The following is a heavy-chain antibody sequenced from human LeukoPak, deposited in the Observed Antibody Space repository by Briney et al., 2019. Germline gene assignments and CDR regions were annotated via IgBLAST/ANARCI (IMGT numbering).Heavy chain of an antibody. CDR3: ARNYDSSGYYYWHYFDY. J-gene: IGHJ4*02. CDR2: INPNSGGT. D-gene: IGHD3-22*01. V-gene: IGHV1-2*02. CDR1: GYTFTGYY. Sequence: ASVKVSCKASGYTFTGYYMHWVRQAPGQGLEWMGWINPNSGGTNYAQKFQGRVTITADESTSTAYMELSSLRSEDTAVYYCARNYDSSGYYYWHYFDYWGQGTLVTVSS.